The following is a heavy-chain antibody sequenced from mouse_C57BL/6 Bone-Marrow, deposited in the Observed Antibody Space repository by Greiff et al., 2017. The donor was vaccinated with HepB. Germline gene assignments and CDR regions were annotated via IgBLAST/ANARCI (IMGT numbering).Heavy chain of an antibody. Sequence: EVHLVESGGGLVKPGGSLKLSCAASGFTFSSYAMSWVRQTPEKRLEWVATISDGGSYTYYPDNVKGRFTISRDKAKNNLYLQMSHLKSEDTAMYYCARDPPTGPYFDYWGQGTTLTVSS. J-gene: IGHJ2*01. V-gene: IGHV5-4*01. D-gene: IGHD4-1*02. CDR2: ISDGGSYT. CDR3: ARDPPTGPYFDY. CDR1: GFTFSSYA.